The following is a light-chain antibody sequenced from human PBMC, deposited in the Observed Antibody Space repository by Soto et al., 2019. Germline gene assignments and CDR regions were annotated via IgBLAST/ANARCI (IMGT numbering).Light chain of an antibody. J-gene: IGLJ2*01. CDR1: SSDVGGYDY. CDR3: SSYGGSNNFVL. Sequence: QSALAQPPSPSGSPGQSVTISCTGTSSDVGGYDYVSWYQQHPGKAPKVIIYEVNKRPSRVPDRFSGSKSGNTASLTVSGLQADDEADYYCSSYGGSNNFVLFGGGTKVTVL. CDR2: EVN. V-gene: IGLV2-8*01.